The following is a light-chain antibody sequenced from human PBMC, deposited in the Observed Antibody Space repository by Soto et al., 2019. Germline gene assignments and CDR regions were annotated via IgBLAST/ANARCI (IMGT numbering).Light chain of an antibody. CDR3: ETWDSNTHVV. CDR1: SGHSSYI. J-gene: IGLJ2*01. CDR2: LEGSGSY. V-gene: IGLV4-60*03. Sequence: QLVLTQSSSASASLGSSVKLTCTLSSGHSSYIIAWHQQQPGKAPRYLMKLEGSGSYNKGSGVPDRFAGSSSGADRYLTVSNVQSEDEADYYWETWDSNTHVVFGGGTKLTVL.